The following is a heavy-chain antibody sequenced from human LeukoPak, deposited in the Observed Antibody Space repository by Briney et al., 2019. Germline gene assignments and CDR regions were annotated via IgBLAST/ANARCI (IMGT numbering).Heavy chain of an antibody. CDR3: ARHYPYYYDSSGYAFDI. V-gene: IGHV4-59*08. CDR1: GGSISSYY. Sequence: SETLSLTCTVSGGSISSYYWSWVRQPPGKGLEWIGYIYYSGSTYYNPSLKSRVTISVDTSKNQFSLKLSSVTAADTAVYYCARHYPYYYDSSGYAFDIWGQGTMVTVSS. D-gene: IGHD3-22*01. CDR2: IYYSGST. J-gene: IGHJ3*02.